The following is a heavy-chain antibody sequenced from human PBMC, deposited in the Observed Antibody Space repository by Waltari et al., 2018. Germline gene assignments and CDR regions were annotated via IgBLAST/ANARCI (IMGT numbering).Heavy chain of an antibody. D-gene: IGHD2-15*01. V-gene: IGHV3-66*01. J-gene: IGHJ4*02. CDR1: GFSVRNNY. Sequence: EVQIVESGGTLVQTGESLRLSCLVSGFSVRNNYMSWVRQAPGKGLEWVSVIHSSGNIFYADSVRGRFTISKDTSKNPVYLQMSGLRAEDTAVYYCTREGGISGYFDFWGQGSLVTVSS. CDR2: IHSSGNI. CDR3: TREGGISGYFDF.